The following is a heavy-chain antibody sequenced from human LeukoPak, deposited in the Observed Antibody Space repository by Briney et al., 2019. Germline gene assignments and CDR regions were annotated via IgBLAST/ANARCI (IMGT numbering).Heavy chain of an antibody. D-gene: IGHD3-10*01. CDR1: GFTFSSYW. J-gene: IGHJ4*02. Sequence: PGGSLRLSCAASGFTFSSYWMSWVRQAPGKGLEWVANIKQDGSEKYYVDSVKGRFTISRDNAKNSLYLQMNSLRAEDTAVYYCARGASRYYGSGSHFDYWGQGTLVTVSS. V-gene: IGHV3-7*01. CDR2: IKQDGSEK. CDR3: ARGASRYYGSGSHFDY.